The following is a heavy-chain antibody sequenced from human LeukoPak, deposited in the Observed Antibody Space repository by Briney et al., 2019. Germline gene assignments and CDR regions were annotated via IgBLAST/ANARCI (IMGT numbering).Heavy chain of an antibody. J-gene: IGHJ4*02. CDR2: IYHSGTT. D-gene: IGHD3-10*01. Sequence: SETLSLTCTVSGVSISSYYWSWIRQPPGKGLEWIGYIYHSGTTYYNPSLQSRVTMSVDTSKNQFSLKLSSVTAVDTAVYYCARKENVYYYFDYWGQGTLVTVSS. CDR1: GVSISSYY. CDR3: ARKENVYYYFDY. V-gene: IGHV4-59*12.